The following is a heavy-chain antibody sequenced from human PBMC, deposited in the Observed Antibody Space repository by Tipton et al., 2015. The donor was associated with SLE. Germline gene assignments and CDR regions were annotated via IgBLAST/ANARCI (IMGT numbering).Heavy chain of an antibody. D-gene: IGHD4-11*01. CDR3: ARRSLTLHLS. Sequence: QLVQSGAEVKKPGESLRISCQGSGYIFSNYLIFWVRQMPGKGLEWMGRIDPSDSYTNYSPSFQGHVTISADKSISTAYLQWSSLKASDTAMYYCARRSLTLHLSWGQGTLVTVSS. CDR1: GYIFSNYL. CDR2: IDPSDSYT. J-gene: IGHJ5*02. V-gene: IGHV5-10-1*01.